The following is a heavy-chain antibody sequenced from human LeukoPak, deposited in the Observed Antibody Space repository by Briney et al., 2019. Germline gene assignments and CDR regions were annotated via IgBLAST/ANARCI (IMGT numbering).Heavy chain of an antibody. CDR3: ARDGRYSGSYYADY. D-gene: IGHD1-26*01. J-gene: IGHJ4*02. V-gene: IGHV3-33*01. CDR1: GFTFSSYG. CDR2: IWYDGSNK. Sequence: GRSLRLSCAASGFTFSSYGMHWVRQAPGKGLEWVAVIWYDGSNKYYADSVKGRFTISRDNSKNTLYLQMNSLRAEGTAVYYCARDGRYSGSYYADYWGQGTLVTVSS.